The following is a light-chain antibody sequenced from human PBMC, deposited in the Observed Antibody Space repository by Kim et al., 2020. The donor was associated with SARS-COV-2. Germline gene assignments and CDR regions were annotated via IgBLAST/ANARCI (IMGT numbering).Light chain of an antibody. CDR3: QQYEGS. Sequence: SSLSASVRDRVTITCQASQDISNYLNWYQQKPGKAPKLLIYDASNLETGVPSRFSGSGSGTDFTFTISSLQPEDIATYYCQQYEGSFGQGTKLEI. V-gene: IGKV1-33*01. J-gene: IGKJ2*03. CDR2: DAS. CDR1: QDISNY.